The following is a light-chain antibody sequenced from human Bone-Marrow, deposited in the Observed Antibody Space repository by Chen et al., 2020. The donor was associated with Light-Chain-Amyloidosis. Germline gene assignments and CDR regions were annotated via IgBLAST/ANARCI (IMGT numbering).Light chain of an antibody. J-gene: IGLJ3*02. Sequence: NFMLTQPHSESSSPGMTIIISCTPSSGSISTNYVQWYQQRPGSSPTTVIDEDDQRPSGVPDRFSGSSDRSSNSASLTISGLKTEDEADYYCQSYQGSSQGVFGGGTKLTVL. CDR2: EDD. CDR3: QSYQGSSQGV. V-gene: IGLV6-57*01. CDR1: SGSISTNY.